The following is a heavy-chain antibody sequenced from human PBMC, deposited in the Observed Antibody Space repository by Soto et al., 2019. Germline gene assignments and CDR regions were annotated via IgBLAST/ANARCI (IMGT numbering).Heavy chain of an antibody. J-gene: IGHJ6*02. V-gene: IGHV1-18*01. CDR2: ISGYNGHT. CDR3: AREGEMPYYYYGLDV. D-gene: IGHD3-16*01. Sequence: QVQLVQSGAEVRKPGASLKVSCKASGYTFTTYGISWVRQAPGQGLEWMGWISGYNGHTKYAQKFQGRVTKTTATSTSTVYRDRRSLRSDDTAVYYCAREGEMPYYYYGLDVWGQGTTVTVSS. CDR1: GYTFTTYG.